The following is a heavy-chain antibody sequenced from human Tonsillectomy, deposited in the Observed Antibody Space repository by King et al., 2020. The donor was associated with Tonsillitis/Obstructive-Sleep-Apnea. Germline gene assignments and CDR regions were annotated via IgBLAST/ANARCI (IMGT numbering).Heavy chain of an antibody. J-gene: IGHJ6*03. CDR2: ISYDGSNK. CDR1: GFTFSSYA. V-gene: IGHV3-30*01. CDR3: ARNGGDYVWGSYRDMDV. D-gene: IGHD3-16*02. Sequence: QLVQSGGGVVQPGRSLRLSCAASGFTFSSYAMHWVRQAPGKGLEWVAVISYDGSNKYYADSVKGRFTISRDNSKNTLYLQMTSLRAEDTAVYYCARNGGDYVWGSYRDMDVWGKGTTVTVSS.